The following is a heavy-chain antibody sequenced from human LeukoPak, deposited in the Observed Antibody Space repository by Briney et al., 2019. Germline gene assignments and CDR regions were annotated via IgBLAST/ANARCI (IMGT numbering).Heavy chain of an antibody. V-gene: IGHV5-51*01. CDR3: ARPNSSGWYYFQH. CDR2: IYPGDSDT. J-gene: IGHJ1*01. CDR1: GYSFTTYW. Sequence: GESLKISCKGSGYSFTTYWIGWVRQMPRKGLEWMGIIYPGDSDTRYGPSFQGQVTISADKSISTAYLQWSSLKASDTAMYYCARPNSSGWYYFQHWGQGTLVTVSS. D-gene: IGHD6-19*01.